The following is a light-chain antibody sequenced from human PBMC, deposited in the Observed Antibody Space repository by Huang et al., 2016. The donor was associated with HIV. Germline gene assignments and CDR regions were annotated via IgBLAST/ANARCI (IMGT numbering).Light chain of an antibody. CDR3: QQYDSSSIT. V-gene: IGKV3-20*01. Sequence: EIVLTQSPGTLSLSPGERATLSCRASQSVSSTYVAWYQQKPGQAPRLLIYGASSRATGIPDRFSGSGSGTDFTLTISRLEPEDVAVYYCQQYDSSSITFGQGTRLDIK. CDR1: QSVSSTY. J-gene: IGKJ5*01. CDR2: GAS.